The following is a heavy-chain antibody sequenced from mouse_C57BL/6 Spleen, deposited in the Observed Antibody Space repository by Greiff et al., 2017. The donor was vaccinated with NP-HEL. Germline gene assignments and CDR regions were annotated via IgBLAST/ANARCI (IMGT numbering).Heavy chain of an antibody. CDR2: INPSSGYT. Sequence: VQLQQSGAELARPGASVKMSCKASGYTFTSYTMHWVKQRPGQGLEWIGYINPSSGYTKYNQKFKDKATLTADKSSSTAYMQLSSLTSEDSAVYYCARDATMVTTKAMDYWGQGTSVTVSS. V-gene: IGHV1-4*01. CDR3: ARDATMVTTKAMDY. CDR1: GYTFTSYT. J-gene: IGHJ4*01. D-gene: IGHD2-2*01.